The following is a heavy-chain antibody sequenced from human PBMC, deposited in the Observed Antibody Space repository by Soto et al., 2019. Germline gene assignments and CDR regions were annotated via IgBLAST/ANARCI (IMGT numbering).Heavy chain of an antibody. V-gene: IGHV3-30*18. CDR3: ANLGPAAGTTREEVYWLSY. J-gene: IGHJ4*02. CDR1: GFTFSRYG. Sequence: PGGSLRLSCAASGFTFSRYGMHWVRQAPGKGLEWVAVISYDGSNKYYADSVKGRFTISRDNSKNTLYLKMNSLRAEATAVYYCANLGPAAGTTREEVYWLSYWGQGTLVTVSS. CDR2: ISYDGSNK. D-gene: IGHD1-7*01.